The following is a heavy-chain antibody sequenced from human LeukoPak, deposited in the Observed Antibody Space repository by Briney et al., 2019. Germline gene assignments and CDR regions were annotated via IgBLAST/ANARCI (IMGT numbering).Heavy chain of an antibody. V-gene: IGHV3-33*01. J-gene: IGHJ3*02. CDR3: AREKSDAFDI. Sequence: GGSLRLSCAASGFTFGSYGMHWVRQAPGKGLEWVAVIWYDGSDKYYGESVKGRFTISRDNSKNTLYLQMNSLRAEDTAIYHCAREKSDAFDIWGQGTMVTVPS. CDR1: GFTFGSYG. CDR2: IWYDGSDK.